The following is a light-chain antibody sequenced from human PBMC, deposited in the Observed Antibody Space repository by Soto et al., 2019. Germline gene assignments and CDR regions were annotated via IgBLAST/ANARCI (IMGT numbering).Light chain of an antibody. J-gene: IGKJ1*01. V-gene: IGKV3-20*01. CDR2: GTS. CDR3: QQYDSSPRT. CDR1: RS. Sequence: PGERATLSCRASRSLAWYQQKPGLAPRLLISGTSNRAAGIPDRFSGSGSGTDFTLTISRLEPEDFAVYYCQQYDSSPRTFGQGTKVDIK.